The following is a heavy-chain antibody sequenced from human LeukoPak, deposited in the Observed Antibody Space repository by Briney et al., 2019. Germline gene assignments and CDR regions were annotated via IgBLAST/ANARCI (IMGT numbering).Heavy chain of an antibody. J-gene: IGHJ6*02. CDR1: GGSISSYY. CDR2: ISYSGST. D-gene: IGHD2/OR15-2a*01. CDR3: ARHIRQRASLLYGVDV. Sequence: SETLSLTCTVSGGSISSYYWNWIRQPPGKGPESIGYISYSGSTRYNPSLKSRVTISVDTSKNQFSLKLSSVTAADTAVYYCARHIRQRASLLYGVDVWGQGTTVTVSS. V-gene: IGHV4-59*08.